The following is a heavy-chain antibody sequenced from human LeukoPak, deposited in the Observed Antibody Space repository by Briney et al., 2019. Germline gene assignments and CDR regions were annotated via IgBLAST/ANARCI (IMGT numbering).Heavy chain of an antibody. V-gene: IGHV1-2*02. CDR1: GYTFTGYY. Sequence: GASVKVSCKAAGYTFTGYYMHLVRQAPGQGLEWMGWINPNSGGTNYAQKFQGRVTMTRDTSISTAYTELSRLRSDDTAVYYCAREGPHYYDSSKIFDYWGQGTLVTVSS. CDR3: AREGPHYYDSSKIFDY. CDR2: INPNSGGT. J-gene: IGHJ4*02. D-gene: IGHD3-22*01.